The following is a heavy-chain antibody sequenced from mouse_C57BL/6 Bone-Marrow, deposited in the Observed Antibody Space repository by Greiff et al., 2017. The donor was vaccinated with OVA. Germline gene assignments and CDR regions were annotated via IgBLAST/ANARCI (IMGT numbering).Heavy chain of an antibody. V-gene: IGHV1-55*01. D-gene: IGHD1-1*01. CDR3: ARDYYGSSYNVWFAY. J-gene: IGHJ3*01. CDR1: GYTFTSYW. Sequence: VQLQQPGAELVKPGASVKMSCKASGYTFTSYWITWVKQRPGQGLEWIGDIYPGSGSTNYNEKFKSKATLTVDTSSSTAYMQLSSLTSEDSAVYYCARDYYGSSYNVWFAYWGQGTLVTVSA. CDR2: IYPGSGST.